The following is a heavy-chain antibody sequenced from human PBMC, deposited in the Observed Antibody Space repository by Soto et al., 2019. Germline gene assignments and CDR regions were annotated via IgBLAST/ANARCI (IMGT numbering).Heavy chain of an antibody. V-gene: IGHV1-18*01. CDR2: ISAYNGNT. J-gene: IGHJ4*02. D-gene: IGHD6-13*01. CDR1: GYTFTSYG. Sequence: ASVKVSCKASGYTFTSYGISWVRQAPGQGLEWMGWISAYNGNTNYAQKLQGRVTMTTDTSTSTAYMELRSLRSDDTAVYYCARVNGYSSSWYVPRPYYFDYWGQGTLVTSPQ. CDR3: ARVNGYSSSWYVPRPYYFDY.